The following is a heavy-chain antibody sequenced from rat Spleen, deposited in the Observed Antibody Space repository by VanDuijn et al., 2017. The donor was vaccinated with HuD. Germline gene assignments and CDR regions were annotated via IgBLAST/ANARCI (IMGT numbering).Heavy chain of an antibody. Sequence: QVQLKESGPGLAQPSQTLSLTCTVSGFSLTGNNIYWVRQPPGKGLEWMGRMRYDGDTSYNSALKSRLSISRDTSKNQVFLKMNSLQSEDTTTYYGARDYGYTYPFDYWGQGVMVTVSS. CDR3: ARDYGYTYPFDY. D-gene: IGHD1-9*01. V-gene: IGHV2-63*01. CDR1: GFSLTGNN. CDR2: MRYDGDT. J-gene: IGHJ2*01.